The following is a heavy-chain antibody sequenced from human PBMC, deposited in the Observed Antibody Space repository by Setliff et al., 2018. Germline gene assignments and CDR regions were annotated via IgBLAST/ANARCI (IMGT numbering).Heavy chain of an antibody. CDR2: INGDGSIT. J-gene: IGHJ5*02. V-gene: IGHV3-74*01. CDR3: LVAYTSSWYSSGFDP. D-gene: IGHD6-13*01. Sequence: LKISCAASGLTFTSKWMHWVRQAPGKGLVWVSRINGDGSITSYADSVRGRFTISRDSSKNTLYLQMNSLRLEDTAVYYCLVAYTSSWYSSGFDPWGRGTLVTVPS. CDR1: GLTFTSKW.